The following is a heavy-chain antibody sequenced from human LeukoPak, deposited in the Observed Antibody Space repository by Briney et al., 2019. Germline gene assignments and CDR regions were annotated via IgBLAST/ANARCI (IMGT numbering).Heavy chain of an antibody. D-gene: IGHD3-10*01. Sequence: PGGSLRLSCAASGLTFSSYGMHWVRQAPGKGLEWVAVISYDGSNKYYADSVKGRFTISRDNSKNTLYLQMNSLRAEDTAVYYCAKDLRELLGSYYYGMDVWGKGTTVTVSS. J-gene: IGHJ6*04. CDR3: AKDLRELLGSYYYGMDV. CDR2: ISYDGSNK. CDR1: GLTFSSYG. V-gene: IGHV3-30*18.